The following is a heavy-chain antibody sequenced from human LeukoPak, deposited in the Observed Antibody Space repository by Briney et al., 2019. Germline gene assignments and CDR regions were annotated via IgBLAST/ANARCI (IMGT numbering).Heavy chain of an antibody. J-gene: IGHJ5*02. CDR1: GVSFSGYY. CDR3: AREAIESGYSYFNWFDT. V-gene: IGHV4-34*01. Sequence: SETLSLTCAVYGVSFSGYYWSWIRQPPGKGLEWIGEINHSGSTNYNPSLKSRVTISVDTSKNQFSLKLSSVTAADTAVYYCAREAIESGYSYFNWFDTWGQGTLVTVSS. CDR2: INHSGST. D-gene: IGHD5-18*01.